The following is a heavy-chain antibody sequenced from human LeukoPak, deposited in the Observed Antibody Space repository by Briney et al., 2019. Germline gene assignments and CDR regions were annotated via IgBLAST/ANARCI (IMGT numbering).Heavy chain of an antibody. CDR3: ARHRFGGSSGWFGESEPYYFDY. D-gene: IGHD3-10*01. J-gene: IGHJ4*02. Sequence: SETLSLTCTVSGGSISSYYWSWIRQPAGKGLEWIGRTYTSGSTNYNPSLKSRVTMSVDTSKNQFSLKLSSVTAADTAVYYCARHRFGGSSGWFGESEPYYFDYWGQGTLVTVSS. CDR2: TYTSGST. CDR1: GGSISSYY. V-gene: IGHV4-4*07.